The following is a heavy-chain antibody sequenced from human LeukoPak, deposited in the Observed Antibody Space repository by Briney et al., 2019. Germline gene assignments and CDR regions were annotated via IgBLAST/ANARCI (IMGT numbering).Heavy chain of an antibody. Sequence: ASVNVSCKPSGYTFTGYYIHWVRQAPGQGLEWMGWINPNSGGTNYAQTFQGRVTMTRDTSISTAYMELSRLRSDDTAVYYCARGFQKQLSDYWGQGSLVTVSS. D-gene: IGHD6-13*01. CDR1: GYTFTGYY. CDR2: INPNSGGT. V-gene: IGHV1-2*02. CDR3: ARGFQKQLSDY. J-gene: IGHJ4*02.